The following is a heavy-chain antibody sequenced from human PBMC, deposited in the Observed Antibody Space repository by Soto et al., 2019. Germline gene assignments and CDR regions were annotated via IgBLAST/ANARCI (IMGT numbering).Heavy chain of an antibody. Sequence: EVQLLESGGGLVQPGGSLRLSCAASGFSFDDYAMTWVRRASGKGLEWVSAISGSGVNTYYADSVKGRFTISRDNSKNTLYLQLNSLRAEDTAVYYCAKGYYSGYDLAYFDYWGQGTLVTVSS. J-gene: IGHJ4*02. CDR2: ISGSGVNT. CDR1: GFSFDDYA. CDR3: AKGYYSGYDLAYFDY. V-gene: IGHV3-23*01. D-gene: IGHD5-12*01.